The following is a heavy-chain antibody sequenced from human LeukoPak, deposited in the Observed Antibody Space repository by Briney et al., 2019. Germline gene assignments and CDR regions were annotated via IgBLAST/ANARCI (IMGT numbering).Heavy chain of an antibody. CDR3: ARGAHPLSDSYSGSGSWGWFDP. J-gene: IGHJ5*02. CDR2: IYTSGST. CDR1: GGSISSGSYY. V-gene: IGHV4-61*02. Sequence: PSETLSLTCTVSGGSISSGSYYWSWIRQPAGKGLGWIGRIYTSGSTTYNPSLKSRVTISVDTSKNQFSLKLSSVTAADTAVYFCARGAHPLSDSYSGSGSWGWFDPWGQGTLVTVSS. D-gene: IGHD3-10*01.